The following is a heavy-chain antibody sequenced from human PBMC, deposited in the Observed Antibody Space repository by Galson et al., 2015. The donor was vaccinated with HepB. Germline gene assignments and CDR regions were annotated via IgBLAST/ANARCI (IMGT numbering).Heavy chain of an antibody. Sequence: SLRLSCAASGFTFGDYAMSWFRQAPGKGLEWVGFIRSKAYGGTTEYAASVKGRFTISRDDSKSIAYLQMNSLKTEDTAVYYCTRDAAFQLSSGYYKYYFDYWGQGTLVTVSS. D-gene: IGHD3-22*01. CDR2: IRSKAYGGTT. V-gene: IGHV3-49*03. CDR3: TRDAAFQLSSGYYKYYFDY. J-gene: IGHJ4*02. CDR1: GFTFGDYA.